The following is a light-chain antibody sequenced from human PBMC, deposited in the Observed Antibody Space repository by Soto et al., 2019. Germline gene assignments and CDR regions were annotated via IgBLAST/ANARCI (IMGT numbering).Light chain of an antibody. Sequence: DIQMTQSPSSVSASVGDRVTITCRASQGINNWLGWYQQKPGKAPKLLIYAASSLQSGVPSRFSVSGSGTDFTLTISSLQPVDFATYYCQQANSFPLAFGGGTKVVIK. CDR2: AAS. J-gene: IGKJ4*01. CDR1: QGINNW. V-gene: IGKV1-12*01. CDR3: QQANSFPLA.